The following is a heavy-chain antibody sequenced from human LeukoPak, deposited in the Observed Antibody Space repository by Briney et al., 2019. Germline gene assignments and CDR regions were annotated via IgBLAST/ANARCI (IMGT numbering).Heavy chain of an antibody. CDR1: GGTFSSYA. J-gene: IGHJ6*03. CDR2: IIPIFGTA. Sequence: SVKVSCKASGGTFSSYAISWVRQAPGQGLEWMGGIIPIFGTANYAQKFQGRVTITAGESTSTAYMELSSLRSEDTAVYYCARTIAHHYYYYMDVWGKGTTVTVSS. V-gene: IGHV1-69*13. CDR3: ARTIAHHYYYYMDV.